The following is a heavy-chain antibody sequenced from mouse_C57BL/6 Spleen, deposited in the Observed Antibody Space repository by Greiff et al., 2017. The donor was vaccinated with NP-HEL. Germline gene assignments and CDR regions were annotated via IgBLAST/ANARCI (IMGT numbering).Heavy chain of an antibody. J-gene: IGHJ4*01. CDR2: IWSGGST. D-gene: IGHD2-5*01. Sequence: VKLMESGPGLVQPSQSLSITCTVSGFSLTSYGVHWVRQSPGKGLEWLGVIWSGGSTDYNAAFISRLSISKDNSKSQVFFKMNSLQADDTAIYYCARKHYSNFYAMHYWGQGTSVTVSS. CDR1: GFSLTSYG. V-gene: IGHV2-2*01. CDR3: ARKHYSNFYAMHY.